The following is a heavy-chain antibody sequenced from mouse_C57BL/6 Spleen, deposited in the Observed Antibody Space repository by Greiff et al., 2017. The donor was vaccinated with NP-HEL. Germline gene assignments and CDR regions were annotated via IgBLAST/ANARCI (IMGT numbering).Heavy chain of an antibody. Sequence: QVQLKQPGAELVRPGSSVKLSCKASGYTFTSYWMHWVKQRPIQGLEWIGNIDPSDSETHYNQKFKDKATLTVDKSSSTAYMHLSSLTSEDSAVYYCARGGNGSLVWGQGTTLTVSS. D-gene: IGHD6-2*01. CDR3: ARGGNGSLV. CDR2: IDPSDSET. V-gene: IGHV1-52*01. CDR1: GYTFTSYW. J-gene: IGHJ2*01.